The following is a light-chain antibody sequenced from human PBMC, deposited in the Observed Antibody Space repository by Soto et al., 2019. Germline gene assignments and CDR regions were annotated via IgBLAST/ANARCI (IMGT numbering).Light chain of an antibody. J-gene: IGKJ5*01. Sequence: EIVLTQSPATLSLSPGERATLSCRASQNIDTYLDWYQQKPGQSPRLLIFDASSRATGTPARFSGSGSGTDFSLTISRLEPEDFAVYHCQQYSSSPRTFGQGTRLEI. CDR2: DAS. V-gene: IGKV3-20*01. CDR1: QNIDTY. CDR3: QQYSSSPRT.